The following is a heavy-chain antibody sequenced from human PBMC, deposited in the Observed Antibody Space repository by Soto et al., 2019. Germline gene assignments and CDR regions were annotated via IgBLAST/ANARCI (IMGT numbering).Heavy chain of an antibody. J-gene: IGHJ6*02. CDR3: ARDIVVVPALLGDYYYCGMDV. D-gene: IGHD2-2*01. Sequence: ASVKVSCKASGYTFTSYYMHWVRQAPGQGLEWMGIINPSGGSTSYAQKFQGRVTMTRDTSTSTVYMELSSLRSEDTAVYYCARDIVVVPALLGDYYYCGMDVWGQGTTVTVSS. CDR1: GYTFTSYY. V-gene: IGHV1-46*01. CDR2: INPSGGST.